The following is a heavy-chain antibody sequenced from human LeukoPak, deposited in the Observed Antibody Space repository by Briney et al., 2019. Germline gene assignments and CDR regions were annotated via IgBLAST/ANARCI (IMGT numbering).Heavy chain of an antibody. CDR1: GGSISSGDYY. D-gene: IGHD3-22*01. Sequence: SQTLSLTCTVSGGSISSGDYYWSWIRQPPGKGLEWIGYIYYSGSTYYNPSLKSRVTISVDTSKNQFSLKLSSATAADTAVYYCARGGSHYYDSSGYYSYYFDYWGQGTLVTVSS. J-gene: IGHJ4*02. CDR2: IYYSGST. V-gene: IGHV4-30-4*08. CDR3: ARGGSHYYDSSGYYSYYFDY.